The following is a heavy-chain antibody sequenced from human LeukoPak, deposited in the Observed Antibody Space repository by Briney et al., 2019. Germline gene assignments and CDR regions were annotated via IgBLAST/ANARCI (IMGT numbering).Heavy chain of an antibody. D-gene: IGHD6-19*01. CDR2: INPNSGGT. Sequence: ASVKVSCKASGYTFTGYYMHWVRQAPGQGLEWMGWINPNSGGTNYAQKFQGRVTMTRNTSISTAYTELSRLRSDDTAVYYCARGVAVAGIKDWFDPWGQGTLVTVSS. J-gene: IGHJ5*02. CDR3: ARGVAVAGIKDWFDP. CDR1: GYTFTGYY. V-gene: IGHV1-2*02.